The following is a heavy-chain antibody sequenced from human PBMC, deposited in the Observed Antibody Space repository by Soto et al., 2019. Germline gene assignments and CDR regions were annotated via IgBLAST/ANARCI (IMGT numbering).Heavy chain of an antibody. CDR2: IYWDDDQ. Sequence: QITLKESGPTLVKPTQTLTLTCTFSGFSFSINGVAVGWIRQPPGQALAWLALIYWDDDQRYNPSLKNRLTITKDTSRNQVVLTMTNMDPVDTATYYCAHKRDVSRGFKSWGQGTLVTVSS. CDR3: AHKRDVSRGFKS. J-gene: IGHJ5*01. CDR1: GFSFSINGVA. V-gene: IGHV2-5*02.